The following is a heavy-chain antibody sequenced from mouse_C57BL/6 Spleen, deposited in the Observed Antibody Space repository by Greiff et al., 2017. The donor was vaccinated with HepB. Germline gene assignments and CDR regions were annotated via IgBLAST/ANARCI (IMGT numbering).Heavy chain of an antibody. CDR1: GFTFSSYA. Sequence: EVKVEESGEGLVKPGGSLKLSCAASGFTFSSYAMSWVRQTPEKRLEWVAYISSGGDYIYYADTVKGRFTISRDNARNTLYLQMSSLKSEDTAMYYCTRDRGVVADYAMDYWGQGTSVTVSS. J-gene: IGHJ4*01. CDR2: ISSGGDYI. CDR3: TRDRGVVADYAMDY. V-gene: IGHV5-9-1*02. D-gene: IGHD1-1*01.